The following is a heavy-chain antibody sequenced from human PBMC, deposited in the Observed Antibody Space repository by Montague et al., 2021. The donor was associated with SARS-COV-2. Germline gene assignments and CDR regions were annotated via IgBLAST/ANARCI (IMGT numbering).Heavy chain of an antibody. CDR2: INHSGTT. CDR1: RGSVKSYY. CDR3: ARGRPVQGSIRHFESVSSGVIDL. V-gene: IGHV4-34*01. Sequence: SETLSLTCAVYRGSVKSYYWTWIRQAPGKGLAWIGEINHSGTTSYNPSLKSRVTMSIDTSKKQFSLRLNSVSAADTAVYFCARGRPVQGSIRHFESVSSGVIDLWGPGTLVTVSS. J-gene: IGHJ4*03. D-gene: IGHD2-8*01.